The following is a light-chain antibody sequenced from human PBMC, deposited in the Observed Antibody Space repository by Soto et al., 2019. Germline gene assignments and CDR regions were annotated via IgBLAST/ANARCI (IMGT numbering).Light chain of an antibody. J-gene: IGKJ4*01. V-gene: IGKV1-12*01. CDR3: QQADSFPLT. CDR2: AAS. CDR1: QGISSG. Sequence: DIQMTQSPSSVYASVGDRVTITCRASQGISSGLAWYQQKPGKAPKLLIYAASSLQSGVPSRFSGIGSGTDFTLTINSLQPEDFATYYCQQADSFPLTFGGGTKVEIK.